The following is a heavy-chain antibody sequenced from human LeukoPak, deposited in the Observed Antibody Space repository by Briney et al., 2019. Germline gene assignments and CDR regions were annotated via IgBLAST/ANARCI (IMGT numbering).Heavy chain of an antibody. CDR1: GGTFNNYI. J-gene: IGHJ4*01. V-gene: IGHV1-69*04. D-gene: IGHD1-14*01. Sequence: SVKVSCTTSGGTFNNYIISWVRQAPGQGLEWVGTIILILDIANYAQKFQGRVAITADTSTSTAYMELSDLGSEDTAVYFCAREPEGLTTESHWGQGTLVTVSS. CDR2: IILILDIA. CDR3: AREPEGLTTESH.